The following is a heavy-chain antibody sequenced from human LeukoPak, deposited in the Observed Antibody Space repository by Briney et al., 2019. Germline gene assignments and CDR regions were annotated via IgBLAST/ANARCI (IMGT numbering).Heavy chain of an antibody. Sequence: HPGGSLRLSCAASGFTFSRYGMHWVRQASGKGLEWVAVISYDGSNKYYADSVKGRFTISRDNSKNTLYLQMNSLRAEDTAVYYCAKSGGTSSSGLGYWGQGTLVTVSS. CDR1: GFTFSRYG. V-gene: IGHV3-30*18. J-gene: IGHJ4*02. CDR3: AKSGGTSSSGLGY. D-gene: IGHD6-19*01. CDR2: ISYDGSNK.